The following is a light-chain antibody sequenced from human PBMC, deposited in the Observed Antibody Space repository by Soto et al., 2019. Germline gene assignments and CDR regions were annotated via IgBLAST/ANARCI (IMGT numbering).Light chain of an antibody. CDR3: CSYAGSYTLV. V-gene: IGLV2-11*01. J-gene: IGLJ3*02. Sequence: QSVLTQPRSVSGSPGQSVTISCTGTSSDVGGYNYVSWYQQHPGKAPKLMIYDVSKRPSGVPDRFSGSKSVNTASLTISELQAEDEADYYCCSYAGSYTLVFGGGTKLTVL. CDR2: DVS. CDR1: SSDVGGYNY.